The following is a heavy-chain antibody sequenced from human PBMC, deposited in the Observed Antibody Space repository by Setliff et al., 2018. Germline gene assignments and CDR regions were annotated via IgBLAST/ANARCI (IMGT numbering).Heavy chain of an antibody. V-gene: IGHV4-34*01. CDR3: AKSSPSVGYITDC. CDR1: GGSFSTYY. J-gene: IGHJ4*02. CDR2: INHSGST. D-gene: IGHD5-12*01. Sequence: PSETLSLTCAVYGGSFSTYYWIWIRQPPGKGLEWIGEINHSGSTNYNPSLKSRVTISVDTSKNHFSLKLTSVTAADTAYYFCAKSSPSVGYITDCWGQGTLVTVSS.